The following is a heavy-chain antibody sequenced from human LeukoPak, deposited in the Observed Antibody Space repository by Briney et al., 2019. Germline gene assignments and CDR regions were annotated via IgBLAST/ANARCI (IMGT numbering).Heavy chain of an antibody. CDR3: ARDELGPGTYWPYFYHMDV. D-gene: IGHD3-10*01. Sequence: ASVKVSCKASGYTFTSHCLHWVRQAPGQGLEWMGIISPSGGSTGYAQKFQGRVTMTRDTSTSTVYMELSSLRSEDTAVYYCARDELGPGTYWPYFYHMDVWGKGTTVTVSS. CDR1: GYTFTSHC. J-gene: IGHJ6*03. CDR2: ISPSGGST. V-gene: IGHV1-46*01.